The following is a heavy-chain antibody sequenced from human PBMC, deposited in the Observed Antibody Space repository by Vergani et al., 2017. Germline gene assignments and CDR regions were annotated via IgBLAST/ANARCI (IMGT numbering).Heavy chain of an antibody. Sequence: QVQLQESGPGLVKPSETLSLTCTVSGGSISSYYWSWIRQPPGKGLEWIGYIYYSGSTNYNPSLESRVTISVDTSKNQFSLKLSSVTAADTAVYYCARAYGSGSYYAYWGQGTLVTVSS. J-gene: IGHJ4*02. CDR3: ARAYGSGSYYAY. CDR1: GGSISSYY. V-gene: IGHV4-59*01. D-gene: IGHD3-10*01. CDR2: IYYSGST.